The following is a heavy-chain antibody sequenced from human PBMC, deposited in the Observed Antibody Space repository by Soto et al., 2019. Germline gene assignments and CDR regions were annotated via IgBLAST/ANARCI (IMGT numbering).Heavy chain of an antibody. CDR2: ISGSGGST. V-gene: IGHV3-23*01. CDR3: SSPVGY. Sequence: PGGSLRLSCAASGVTFSSYGMNWVRQAPGKGLEWVSLISGSGGSTYYADSVKGRFTISRDNSKNTLFLQMNSLRAEDMAVYYCSSPVGYWGQGTLVTFSS. CDR1: GVTFSSYG. J-gene: IGHJ4*02.